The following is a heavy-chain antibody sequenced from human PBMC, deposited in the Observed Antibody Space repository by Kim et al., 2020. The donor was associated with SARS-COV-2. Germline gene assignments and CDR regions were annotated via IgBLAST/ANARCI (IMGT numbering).Heavy chain of an antibody. D-gene: IGHD3-22*01. V-gene: IGHV3-66*01. CDR3: ARGPPPDYDSSGYYFDY. J-gene: IGHJ4*02. CDR1: GFTVSSNY. CDR2: IYSGGST. Sequence: GGSLRLSCAASGFTVSSNYMSWVRQAPGKGLEWVSVIYSGGSTYYADSVKGRFTISRDNSKNTLYLQMNSLRAEDTAVYYCARGPPPDYDSSGYYFDYWGQGTLVTVSS.